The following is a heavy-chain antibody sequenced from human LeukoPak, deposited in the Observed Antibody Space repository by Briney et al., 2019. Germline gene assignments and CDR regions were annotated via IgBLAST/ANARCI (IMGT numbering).Heavy chain of an antibody. CDR3: ANGWGSAIAVAGPFDY. CDR1: GFTFSSYA. CDR2: ISGSGDST. Sequence: GGSLRLSCAASGFTFSSYAMSWFRQAPGKGLEWVSAISGSGDSTYYADSVKGRFTISRDNSKNTLYLQMNSLRAEDTAVYYCANGWGSAIAVAGPFDYWGQGTLVTVSS. D-gene: IGHD6-19*01. V-gene: IGHV3-23*01. J-gene: IGHJ4*02.